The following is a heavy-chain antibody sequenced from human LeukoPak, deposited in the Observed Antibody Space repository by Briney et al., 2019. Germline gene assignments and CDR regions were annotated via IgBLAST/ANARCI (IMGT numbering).Heavy chain of an antibody. J-gene: IGHJ6*04. D-gene: IGHD3-10*01. CDR2: IDPSDSYT. CDR3: ARQTVRYFASGAIHSYYVMDV. Sequence: GESLRISCKDSGYNFTTYWINWVRQMPGKGLEWMGRIDPSDSYTKYSPSFEGHVTISVDKSISTVYLQWSSLKASDTAMYYCARQTVRYFASGAIHSYYVMDVWGKGTTVTVSS. CDR1: GYNFTTYW. V-gene: IGHV5-10-1*01.